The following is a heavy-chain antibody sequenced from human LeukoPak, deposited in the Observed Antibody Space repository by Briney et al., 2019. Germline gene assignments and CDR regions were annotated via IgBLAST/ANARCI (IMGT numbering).Heavy chain of an antibody. CDR2: INPNSGGT. D-gene: IGHD3-3*01. Sequence: ASVKVSRKASGGTFSSYAISWVRQAPGQGLEWMGWINPNSGGTNYAQKFQGRVTMTRDTSISTAYMELSRLRSDDTAVYYCARRQYYDFWSGYRYYFDYSGQGTLVTVSS. CDR3: ARRQYYDFWSGYRYYFDY. CDR1: GGTFSSYA. V-gene: IGHV1-2*02. J-gene: IGHJ4*02.